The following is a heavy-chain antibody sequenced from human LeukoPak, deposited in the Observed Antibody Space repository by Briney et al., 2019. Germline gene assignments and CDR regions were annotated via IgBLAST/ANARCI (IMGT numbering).Heavy chain of an antibody. J-gene: IGHJ4*02. CDR2: INPSGGST. Sequence: ASPKVSCMASGYTFTIYYMHWVRQAPGQGLEWMGIINPSGGSTSYAQKFQGRVTMTRDTSTSTVYMELSSLRSEDTAVYYCAREGSSWFQFDYWGQGTLVTVSS. CDR1: GYTFTIYY. CDR3: AREGSSWFQFDY. D-gene: IGHD6-13*01. V-gene: IGHV1-46*01.